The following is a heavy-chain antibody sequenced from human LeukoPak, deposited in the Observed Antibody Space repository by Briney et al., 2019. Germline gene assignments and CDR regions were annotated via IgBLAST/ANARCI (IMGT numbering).Heavy chain of an antibody. Sequence: GGSLRLSCAASGLTFSSHAMHWVRQAPGKGLEWVAVISHDGSDKHYADSVKGRFTISRDNSRNTLYLQMNSLRAEDTAVYYCASTTTGNWGQGTLVTVS. J-gene: IGHJ4*02. CDR1: GLTFSSHA. D-gene: IGHD4-17*01. CDR3: ASTTTGN. CDR2: ISHDGSDK. V-gene: IGHV3-30-3*01.